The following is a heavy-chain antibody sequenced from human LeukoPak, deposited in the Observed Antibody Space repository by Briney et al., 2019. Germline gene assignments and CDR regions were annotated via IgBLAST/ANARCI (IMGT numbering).Heavy chain of an antibody. CDR3: ARDLGYGSGSYYKPFDY. J-gene: IGHJ4*02. V-gene: IGHV1-2*02. D-gene: IGHD3-10*01. CDR1: GYTFTGYY. Sequence: ASVKVSCQASGYTFTGYYLHWVRPAPGQGLEWMGWINPKSGGTNYAQKFQGRVTMTRDTSISTAYMELSRLRSDDTAVYYCARDLGYGSGSYYKPFDYWGQGTLVTVSS. CDR2: INPKSGGT.